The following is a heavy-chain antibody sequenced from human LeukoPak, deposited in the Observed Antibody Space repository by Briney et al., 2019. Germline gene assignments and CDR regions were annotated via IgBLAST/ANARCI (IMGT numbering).Heavy chain of an antibody. V-gene: IGHV4-59*12. CDR2: IYYSGST. CDR3: ARGSHDYGDS. CDR1: GGSISSYY. Sequence: SETLSLTCTVSGGSISSYYWSWIRQPPGKGLEWIGSIYYSGSTYYNPSLKSRVTISVDTSKNQFSLKLSSVTAADTAVYYCARGSHDYGDSWGQGTLVTVSS. J-gene: IGHJ4*02.